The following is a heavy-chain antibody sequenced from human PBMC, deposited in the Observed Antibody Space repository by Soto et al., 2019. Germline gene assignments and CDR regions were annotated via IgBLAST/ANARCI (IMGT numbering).Heavy chain of an antibody. V-gene: IGHV3-7*01. D-gene: IGHD3-16*02. CDR1: GFMFSTYW. CDR3: ARHQMNYRAVDY. CDR2: IKEDGSDK. J-gene: IGHJ4*02. Sequence: EVELVESGGGLVQPGGSLRLSCAASGFMFSTYWMSWVRQAPGKGLEWVANIKEDGSDKYYVDSVKGRFTISRDNAKNSLYLQMNSLRAEDTAVYHCARHQMNYRAVDYWGQGTLVADSS.